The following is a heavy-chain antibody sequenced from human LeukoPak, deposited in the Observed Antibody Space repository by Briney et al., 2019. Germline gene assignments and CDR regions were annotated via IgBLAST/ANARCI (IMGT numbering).Heavy chain of an antibody. CDR2: IYHSGST. V-gene: IGHV4-30-2*01. J-gene: IGHJ4*02. D-gene: IGHD5-12*01. CDR1: GGSTSSGGYS. CDR3: ARHSGYDPCFDY. Sequence: NPSETLSLTCAVSGGSTSSGGYSWSWIRQPPGKGLEWIGYIYHSGSTYYNPSLKSRVTISVDRSKNQFSLKLSSVTAADTAVYYCARHSGYDPCFDYWGQGTLVTVSS.